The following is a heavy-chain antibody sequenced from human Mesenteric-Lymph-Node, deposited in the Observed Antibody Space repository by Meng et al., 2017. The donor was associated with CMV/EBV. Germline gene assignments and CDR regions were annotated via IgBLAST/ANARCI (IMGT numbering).Heavy chain of an antibody. V-gene: IGHV3-43D*03. J-gene: IGHJ6*02. D-gene: IGHD4-17*01. CDR1: GFTFDDYA. Sequence: GESLKISCAASGFTFDDYAMHWVRQAPGKGLEWVSLISWDGGSTYHADSVKGRFTISRDNSKNSLYLQMNSLRAEDTALYYCAKIPTTDGMDVWGQGTTVTVSS. CDR2: ISWDGGST. CDR3: AKIPTTDGMDV.